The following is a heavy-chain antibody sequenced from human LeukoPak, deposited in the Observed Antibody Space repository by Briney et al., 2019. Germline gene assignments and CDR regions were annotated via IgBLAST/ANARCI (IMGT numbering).Heavy chain of an antibody. V-gene: IGHV5-51*01. D-gene: IGHD1-26*01. CDR1: GYTFSSNW. CDR2: IYPGDSDT. J-gene: IGHJ3*02. CDR3: ARHRVGIYSRNHAFDI. Sequence: GESLNISCKGSGYTFSSNWIGWVRQMPGKGLEWMGIIYPGDSDTRYSPSFQGQVTISADKSSSTAYLQWSSLKASDTAMYYCARHRVGIYSRNHAFDIWGQGTMVTVSS.